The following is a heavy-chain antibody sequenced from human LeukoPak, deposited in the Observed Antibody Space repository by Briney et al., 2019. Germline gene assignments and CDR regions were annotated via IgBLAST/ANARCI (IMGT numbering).Heavy chain of an antibody. D-gene: IGHD3-10*01. V-gene: IGHV4-38-2*01. CDR1: GYSISSGYY. Sequence: PSETLSLTCAVSGYSISSGYYWGWIRQPPGKGLEWFGSIYHSGSTYYNPSLKSRVTISVDTSKNQFSLKLSSVTAADTAVYYCARGRYYGSGSPKSNWFDPWGQGTLVTVSS. J-gene: IGHJ5*02. CDR2: IYHSGST. CDR3: ARGRYYGSGSPKSNWFDP.